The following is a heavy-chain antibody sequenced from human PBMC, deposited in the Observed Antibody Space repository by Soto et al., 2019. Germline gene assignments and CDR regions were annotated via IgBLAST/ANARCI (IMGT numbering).Heavy chain of an antibody. Sequence: PGGSLRLSCAASGFTFSSYWMHWVRQAPGKGLVWVSRINSDGSSTTYADSVKGRFTISRDNVKNTLFLQMNSLRAEDTAVYYCAGGPDIAVAAYYYYGMDVWGQGTTVTVSS. CDR3: AGGPDIAVAAYYYYGMDV. CDR2: INSDGSST. CDR1: GFTFSSYW. D-gene: IGHD6-19*01. J-gene: IGHJ6*02. V-gene: IGHV3-74*01.